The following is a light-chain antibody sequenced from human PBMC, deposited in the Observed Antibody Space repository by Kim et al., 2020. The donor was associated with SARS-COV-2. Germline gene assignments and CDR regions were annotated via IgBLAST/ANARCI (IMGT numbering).Light chain of an antibody. Sequence: SYELTQPPSVSVAPGKTARITCGGNNIGRKSVYWYQQKPGQAPVLVIYSDGDRPSGIPERFSGSNSGNTATLTISRVEAGDEADYYCQVWDSSSDHYVFGTGTKVTVL. V-gene: IGLV3-21*04. CDR3: QVWDSSSDHYV. CDR1: NIGRKS. J-gene: IGLJ1*01. CDR2: SDG.